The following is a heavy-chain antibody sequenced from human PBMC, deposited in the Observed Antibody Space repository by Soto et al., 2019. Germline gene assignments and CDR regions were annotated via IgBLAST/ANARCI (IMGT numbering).Heavy chain of an antibody. J-gene: IGHJ6*02. CDR3: ARTAVIFCSSPRCLFSGMDA. CDR1: GYSLTDYY. Sequence: SVKVSCKASGYSLTDYYIHWVRQAPGQGLEWMGWINPNSGATEYAQKFQGRATMTRDTSMSTAYMELSRLKSDDTAVYYCARTAVIFCSSPRCLFSGMDAWGQ. CDR2: INPNSGAT. D-gene: IGHD2-2*01. V-gene: IGHV1-2*02.